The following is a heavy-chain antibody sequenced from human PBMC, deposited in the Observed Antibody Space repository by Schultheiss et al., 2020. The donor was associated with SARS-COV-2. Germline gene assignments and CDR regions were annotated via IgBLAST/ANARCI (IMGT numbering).Heavy chain of an antibody. CDR3: ARSRPSTNYYYYYYMDV. CDR2: INHSGST. Sequence: SETLSLTCAVYGGSFSGYYWSWIRQPPGKGLEWIGEINHSGSTNYNPSLKSRVTISVDTSKNQFSLKLSSVTAADTAVYYCARSRPSTNYYYYYYMDVWGKGTTVTVSS. D-gene: IGHD2-2*01. J-gene: IGHJ6*03. CDR1: GGSFSGYY. V-gene: IGHV4-34*01.